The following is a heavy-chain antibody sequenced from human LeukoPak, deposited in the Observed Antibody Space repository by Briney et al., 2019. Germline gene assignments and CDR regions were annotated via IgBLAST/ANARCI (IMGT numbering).Heavy chain of an antibody. CDR3: ARDYCSSTRRGCFFDF. V-gene: IGHV1-2*02. J-gene: IGHJ4*02. CDR2: INPNSGGT. Sequence: ASVTVSCKASGYTFTDYYMHWLRQAPGQGREWMGWINPNSGGTNYAQKFQGRVTMTRDTSISTAYMELSSLRSDDTAVYYCARDYCSSTRRGCFFDFWGQGTLVTVSS. D-gene: IGHD2-2*01. CDR1: GYTFTDYY.